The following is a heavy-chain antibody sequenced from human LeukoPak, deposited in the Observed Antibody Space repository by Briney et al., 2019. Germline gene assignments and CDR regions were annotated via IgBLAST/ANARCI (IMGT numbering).Heavy chain of an antibody. Sequence: GASVKVSCKASGYTFTSYDIHWVRQATGQGLEWMGWMNPNSGNTDYEQKFQGRVTITRNTSIITAYVELSSLRSEDTAVYYCARGVKWSYYYYYMDVWGKGTTVTVSS. J-gene: IGHJ6*03. CDR3: ARGVKWSYYYYYMDV. CDR1: GYTFTSYD. D-gene: IGHD1-26*01. V-gene: IGHV1-8*03. CDR2: MNPNSGNT.